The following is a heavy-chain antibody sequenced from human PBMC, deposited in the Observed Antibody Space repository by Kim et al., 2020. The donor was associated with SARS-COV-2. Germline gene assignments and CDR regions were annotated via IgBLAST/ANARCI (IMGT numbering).Heavy chain of an antibody. Sequence: PTLRGRVTISEDTAKNQLSLRLTSVTAADTAVYYCARSKGNYNRYYFDYWGQGSLVTVSS. CDR3: ARSKGNYNRYYFDY. D-gene: IGHD3-10*01. V-gene: IGHV4-59*01. J-gene: IGHJ4*02.